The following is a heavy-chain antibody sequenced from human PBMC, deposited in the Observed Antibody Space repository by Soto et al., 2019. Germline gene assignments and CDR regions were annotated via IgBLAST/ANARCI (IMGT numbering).Heavy chain of an antibody. D-gene: IGHD3-16*01. CDR1: GYSFSTHW. Sequence: GESLKISCKGSGYSFSTHWVGWVRQMPGKGLEWMGIIYPGDSDARYSPSFKGQVTILVDASTSTAFLQWSRLKASDTHMYFCARSPFAYVWGTSRYFDTWDQGTLVGASS. V-gene: IGHV5-51*01. CDR3: ARSPFAYVWGTSRYFDT. J-gene: IGHJ4*03. CDR2: IYPGDSDA.